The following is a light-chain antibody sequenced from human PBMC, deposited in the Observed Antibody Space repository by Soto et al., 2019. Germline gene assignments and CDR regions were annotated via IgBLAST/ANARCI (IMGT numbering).Light chain of an antibody. CDR2: AAS. CDR3: QRSNSALWT. J-gene: IGKJ1*01. V-gene: IGKV1-27*01. Sequence: DIQMTQSPSSLSASVGDRVTITCRASQGISHYLAWYQQKPGKVPKLLIYAASTLQSGVPSRFSGSGSGTEFTLTISSLQPEDVATYYCQRSNSALWTFGQGNKLEI. CDR1: QGISHY.